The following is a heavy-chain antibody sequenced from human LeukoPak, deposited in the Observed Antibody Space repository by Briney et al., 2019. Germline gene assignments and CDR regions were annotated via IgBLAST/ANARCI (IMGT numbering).Heavy chain of an antibody. J-gene: IGHJ6*03. CDR1: GFIFSSYA. V-gene: IGHV3-23*01. CDR2: ITGSGGST. Sequence: GGSLRLSCAASGFIFSSYAMSWVRQAPGKGLEWVSAITGSGGSTYYADSVKGRFTISRDNSKNTLFLQMNSLTAEDTAVYYCAKDPSSSYYFYMDVWDKGTTVTVSS. D-gene: IGHD3-16*02. CDR3: AKDPSSSYYFYMDV.